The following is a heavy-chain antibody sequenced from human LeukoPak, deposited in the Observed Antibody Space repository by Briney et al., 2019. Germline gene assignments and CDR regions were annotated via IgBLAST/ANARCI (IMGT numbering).Heavy chain of an antibody. CDR3: VRDTYYGSGRFDY. V-gene: IGHV3-48*03. CDR1: GFTFSSYE. J-gene: IGHJ4*02. CDR2: ISSSGLTI. D-gene: IGHD3-10*01. Sequence: GGSLRLSRAASGFTFSSYEMNWVRQAPGKGLEWVSYISSSGLTIYYADSVKGRFTISRDNAKNSLYLQMNSLRAEDTAVYYCVRDTYYGSGRFDYWGQGTLVTVSS.